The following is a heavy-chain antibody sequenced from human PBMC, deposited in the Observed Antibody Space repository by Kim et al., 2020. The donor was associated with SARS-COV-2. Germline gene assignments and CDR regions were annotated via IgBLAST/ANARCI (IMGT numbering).Heavy chain of an antibody. Sequence: DAVKGRFTISRDNAKNSLYLQMNSLRAEDTAVYYCARVYGDYNYYYGMDVWGQGTTVTVSS. V-gene: IGHV3-48*03. CDR3: ARVYGDYNYYYGMDV. J-gene: IGHJ6*02. D-gene: IGHD4-17*01.